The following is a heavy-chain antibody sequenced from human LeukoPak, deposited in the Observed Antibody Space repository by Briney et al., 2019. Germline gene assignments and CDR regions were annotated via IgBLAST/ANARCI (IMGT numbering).Heavy chain of an antibody. CDR2: INHSGGT. D-gene: IGHD3-22*01. Sequence: SETLSLTCAVYGGSFSGYYWSWIRQPPGKGLEWIGEINHSGGTNYNPSLRSRVTISVDTSKNQFSLKLSSVTAADTAVYYCARGPYYYDSSGYYRPRRPFDYWGQGTLVTVSS. CDR1: GGSFSGYY. V-gene: IGHV4-34*01. J-gene: IGHJ4*02. CDR3: ARGPYYYDSSGYYRPRRPFDY.